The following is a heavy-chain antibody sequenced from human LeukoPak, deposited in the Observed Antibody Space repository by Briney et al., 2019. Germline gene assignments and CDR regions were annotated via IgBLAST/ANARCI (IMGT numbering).Heavy chain of an antibody. V-gene: IGHV4-31*03. CDR3: ARTYYDFWSGSSYWYFDL. CDR1: GGSISSGGYY. Sequence: PSQTLSLTCTVSGGSISSGGYYWSWIRQHPGKGLVWIGYIYYSGSTYYNPSLRSRVTISVDTSKNQFSLKLSSVTAADTAVYYCARTYYDFWSGSSYWYFDLWGRGTLVTVSS. D-gene: IGHD3-3*01. CDR2: IYYSGST. J-gene: IGHJ2*01.